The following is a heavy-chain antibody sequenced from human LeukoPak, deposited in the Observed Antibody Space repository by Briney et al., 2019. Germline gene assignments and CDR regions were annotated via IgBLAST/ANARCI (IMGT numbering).Heavy chain of an antibody. V-gene: IGHV3-23*01. CDR3: ASTWAGYYDILTGFYYGMDA. D-gene: IGHD3-9*01. Sequence: GGSLRLSCAASGFTFSSYAMSWVRQAPGKGLEWVSAISGSGGSTYYADSVKGRFTISRDNSKNTLYLQMNSLRAEDTAVYYCASTWAGYYDILTGFYYGMDAWGQGTTVTVSS. J-gene: IGHJ6*02. CDR2: ISGSGGST. CDR1: GFTFSSYA.